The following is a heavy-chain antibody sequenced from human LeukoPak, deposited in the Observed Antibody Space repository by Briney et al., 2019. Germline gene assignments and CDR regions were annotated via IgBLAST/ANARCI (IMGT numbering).Heavy chain of an antibody. CDR3: AKGRQVVATIPPYFDY. Sequence: GGTLRLSCAASGFTFSKYAMNWVRQAPGKGLEGVSAITGGGGSTYYADPAKGRFTISRDNSKNTLYLQMNSLRVEDTAVYYCAKGRQVVATIPPYFDYWGQGALVTVSS. J-gene: IGHJ4*02. CDR1: GFTFSKYA. CDR2: ITGGGGST. V-gene: IGHV3-23*01. D-gene: IGHD2-15*01.